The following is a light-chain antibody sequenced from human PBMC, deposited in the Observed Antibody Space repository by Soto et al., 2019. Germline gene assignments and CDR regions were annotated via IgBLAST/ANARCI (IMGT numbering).Light chain of an antibody. CDR3: QSYDSSLRGYV. J-gene: IGLJ1*01. Sequence: QSELTQPPSVSGAPGQRVTISCTGGSSNSGAGYDVHWYRQLPGTAPQLLIYGNADRPSGVPDRFSGSKSGTSASLAITGLQAEDEADYYCQSYDSSLRGYVFGSGTKVTVL. V-gene: IGLV1-40*01. CDR1: SSNSGAGYD. CDR2: GNA.